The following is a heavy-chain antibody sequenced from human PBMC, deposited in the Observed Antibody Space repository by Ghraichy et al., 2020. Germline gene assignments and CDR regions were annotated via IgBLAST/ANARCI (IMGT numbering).Heavy chain of an antibody. J-gene: IGHJ4*02. CDR2: INPDSGGT. CDR3: ARWQQLVTYRFEEC. D-gene: IGHD6-13*01. V-gene: IGHV1-2*02. CDR1: GYTFTGYY. Sequence: ASVKVSCKASGYTFTGYYIHWVRQAPGQGFEWMGWINPDSGGTNIAPKFQGRLTMTTDTSISTAHLELSGLRSDDTAVYYCARWQQLVTYRFEECWGQGALVTV.